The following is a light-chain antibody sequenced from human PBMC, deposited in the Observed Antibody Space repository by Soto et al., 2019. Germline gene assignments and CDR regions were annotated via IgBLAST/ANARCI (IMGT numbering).Light chain of an antibody. Sequence: QSVLTQPASVSGSPGQSITISCTGTSSDVGGYNYVSWYQLHPGKAPKLMVYEVSNRPSGVSNRFSGSKSGNTASLTISGLQAEDEADYYCQSYDSSLSGSEVFGTGTKVTV. CDR3: QSYDSSLSGSEV. J-gene: IGLJ1*01. CDR2: EVS. CDR1: SSDVGGYNY. V-gene: IGLV2-14*01.